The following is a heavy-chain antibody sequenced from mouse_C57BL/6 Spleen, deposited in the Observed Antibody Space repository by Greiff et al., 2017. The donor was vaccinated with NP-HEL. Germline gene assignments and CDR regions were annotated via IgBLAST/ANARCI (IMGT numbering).Heavy chain of an antibody. Sequence: EVQLQQSGPGLVKPSQSLSLTCSVTGYSITSGYYWNWIRQFPGNKLEWMGYISYDGSNNYNPSLKNRISITRDTSKNQFFLKLNSVTTEDTATYYCARRDGSSLDYWGQGTTLTVSS. V-gene: IGHV3-6*01. J-gene: IGHJ2*01. CDR3: ARRDGSSLDY. D-gene: IGHD1-1*01. CDR1: GYSITSGYY. CDR2: ISYDGSN.